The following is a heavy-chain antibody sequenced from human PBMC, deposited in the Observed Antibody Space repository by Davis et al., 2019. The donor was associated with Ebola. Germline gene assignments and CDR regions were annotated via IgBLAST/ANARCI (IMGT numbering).Heavy chain of an antibody. CDR1: GFTFSDYY. Sequence: GESLKISCAASGFTFSDYYMSWIRQAPGKGLEWVSYISSSSSYTNYADSVKGRFTISRDNAKNSLYLQMNSLRAEDTAVYYCATYSSGGTTGVDYWGQGTLVTVSS. CDR3: ATYSSGGTTGVDY. D-gene: IGHD6-19*01. V-gene: IGHV3-11*06. CDR2: ISSSSSYT. J-gene: IGHJ4*02.